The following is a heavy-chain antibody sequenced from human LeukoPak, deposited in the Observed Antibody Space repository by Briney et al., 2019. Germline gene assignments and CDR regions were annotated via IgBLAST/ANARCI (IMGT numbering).Heavy chain of an antibody. D-gene: IGHD3-9*01. CDR1: GFTFDDYG. CDR3: ARGDILTGYYLFDY. J-gene: IGHJ4*02. Sequence: GGSLRLSCAASGFTFDDYGMSWVRQAPGKGLEWVSGINWNGGSTGYADSVEGRFTISRDNAKNSLYLQMNSPRAEDTALYHCARGDILTGYYLFDYWGQGTLVTVSS. V-gene: IGHV3-20*01. CDR2: INWNGGST.